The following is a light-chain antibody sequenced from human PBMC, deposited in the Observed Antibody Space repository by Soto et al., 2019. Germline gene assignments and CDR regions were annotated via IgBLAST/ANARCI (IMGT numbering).Light chain of an antibody. J-gene: IGKJ5*01. CDR1: QAINNW. V-gene: IGKV1-12*01. Sequence: DIQMTQSPSSVSASVGDRVAITCRASQAINNWLAWYQQKPGKAPKALIYAASSLHSGVPSRFSGSGSETEFTLTISSLQPEDFATYYCQQTNSFPITFGQGTRVEIK. CDR2: AAS. CDR3: QQTNSFPIT.